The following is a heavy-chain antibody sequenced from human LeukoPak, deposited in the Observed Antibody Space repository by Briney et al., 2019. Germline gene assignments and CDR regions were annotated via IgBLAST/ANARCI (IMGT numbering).Heavy chain of an antibody. CDR1: GGSISSGSYY. J-gene: IGHJ4*02. CDR2: IYTSGST. V-gene: IGHV4-61*02. D-gene: IGHD3-22*01. CDR3: ARGLVPYDSSGYIPFFDY. Sequence: SQTLSLTCTVSGGSISSGSYYWSWIRQPAGKGLEWIGRIYTSGSTNYNPSLKSRVTISVDTSKNQFSLKLSSVTAADTAVYYCARGLVPYDSSGYIPFFDYWGQGTLVTASS.